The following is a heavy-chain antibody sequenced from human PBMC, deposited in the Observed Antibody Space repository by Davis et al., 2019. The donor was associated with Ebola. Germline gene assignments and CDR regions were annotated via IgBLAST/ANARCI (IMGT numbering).Heavy chain of an antibody. CDR3: ARDRVRGGSNDDIVATIPRY. CDR2: INPSGGST. J-gene: IGHJ4*02. CDR1: GYTFTRYY. Sequence: ASVKVSCKASGYTFTRYYMHWVRQAPGQGLEWMGIINPSGGSTSYAQKFQGRVTMTRDTSTSTVYMELSSLRSEDTAVYYCARDRVRGGSNDDIVATIPRYWGQGTLVTVSS. V-gene: IGHV1-46*03. D-gene: IGHD5-12*01.